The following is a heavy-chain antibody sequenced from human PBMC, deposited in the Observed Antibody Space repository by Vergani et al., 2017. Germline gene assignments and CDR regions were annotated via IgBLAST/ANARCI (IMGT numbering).Heavy chain of an antibody. CDR2: ISPDGFST. Sequence: QVQLVQSGAEVGKPGASVKISCKAYGYPFTAYYIHWVRQAPEQGLEWVGVISPDGFSTFYAQKFQGRVTMTRDTSTSTVYMELTSLRSDDTAVYYCAREPPLTGFFDYWGQGTLVAVSS. D-gene: IGHD3-9*01. V-gene: IGHV1-46*03. CDR3: AREPPLTGFFDY. CDR1: GYPFTAYY. J-gene: IGHJ4*02.